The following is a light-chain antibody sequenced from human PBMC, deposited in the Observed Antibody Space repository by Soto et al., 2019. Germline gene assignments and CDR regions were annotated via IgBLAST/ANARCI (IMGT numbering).Light chain of an antibody. J-gene: IGLJ2*01. Sequence: QSVLTQPPSASGTPGQRVTISCSGSSSNIGIADVYWYQQLPGTAPRLLIYRNIERPSGVPDRFSGSKSGTSATLAISGLRSGDEADYYCAAWDDSLSGPLFGGGTKLTVL. CDR3: AAWDDSLSGPL. CDR2: RNI. CDR1: SSNIGIAD. V-gene: IGLV1-47*01.